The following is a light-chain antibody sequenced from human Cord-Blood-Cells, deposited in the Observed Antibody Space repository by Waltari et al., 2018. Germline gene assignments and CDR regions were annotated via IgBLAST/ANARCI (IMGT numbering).Light chain of an antibody. J-gene: IGLJ1*01. Sequence: SYVLTQPPSVSVAPGKTARITCGGNNIGSKSGYWYQQKPGQAPVLVIYYDSDRPSGIPERFSGSNSGNTATLTISRVEAGDEADYYCQVWDSSSDHYVFGTGTKVTVL. CDR3: QVWDSSSDHYV. CDR2: YDS. CDR1: NIGSKS. V-gene: IGLV3-21*04.